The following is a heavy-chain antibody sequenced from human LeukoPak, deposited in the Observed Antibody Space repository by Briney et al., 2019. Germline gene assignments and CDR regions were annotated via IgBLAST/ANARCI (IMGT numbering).Heavy chain of an antibody. Sequence: GGSLRLSCAASDFTFTSYAMSWVRQAPGKGLEWVAVISYDGSNKYYADSVKGRFTISRDNSKNTLYLQMNSLRAEDTAVYYCAKDLGGYYYYYGMDVWGQGTTVTVSS. CDR1: DFTFTSYA. J-gene: IGHJ6*02. V-gene: IGHV3-30*18. CDR3: AKDLGGYYYYYGMDV. CDR2: ISYDGSNK. D-gene: IGHD3-10*01.